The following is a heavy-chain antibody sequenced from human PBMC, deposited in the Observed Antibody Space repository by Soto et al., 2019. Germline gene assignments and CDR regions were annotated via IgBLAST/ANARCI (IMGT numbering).Heavy chain of an antibody. D-gene: IGHD1-26*01. CDR1: GFTFSSYG. V-gene: IGHV3-33*01. CDR2: IWYDGSNK. CDR3: ARDLLDQWELRLHTLTYYYGMDV. J-gene: IGHJ6*02. Sequence: QVQLVESGGGVVQPGRSLRLSCAASGFTFSSYGMHWVRQAPGKGLEWVAVIWYDGSNKYYADSVKGRFTISRDNSKNTLYLQMNSLRAEDTAVYYCARDLLDQWELRLHTLTYYYGMDVWGQGTTVTVSS.